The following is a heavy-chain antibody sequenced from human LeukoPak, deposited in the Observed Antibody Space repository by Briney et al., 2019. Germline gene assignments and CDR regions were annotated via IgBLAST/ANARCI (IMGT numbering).Heavy chain of an antibody. J-gene: IGHJ5*02. CDR2: VSFDGSNE. CDR1: GLTFRTSA. Sequence: GGSLRLSCADSGLTFRTSAMHWVRQAPGKGLEWVAVVSFDGSNENYADSVRGRFIISRDNPKNTLYLQMSGLRREDTAMYYCARGVGYTLVSWGQGTLVTVSS. CDR3: ARGVGYTLVS. V-gene: IGHV3-30-3*01. D-gene: IGHD5-24*01.